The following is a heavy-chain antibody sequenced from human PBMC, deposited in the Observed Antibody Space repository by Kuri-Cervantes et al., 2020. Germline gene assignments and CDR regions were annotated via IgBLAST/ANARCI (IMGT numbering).Heavy chain of an antibody. CDR3: AKGGYHPRLDPFDL. V-gene: IGHV4-59*03. D-gene: IGHD5-12*01. CDR1: NGSISTSY. Sequence: SETLSLTCSVSNGSISTSYWTWIRQSPGRGLEWIGDIYYTGSTNYSPSLRGRVAISVDTSKNQFSLHLRAVTAADTAVYFCAKGGYHPRLDPFDLWGRGTLVTVSS. CDR2: IYYTGST. J-gene: IGHJ3*01.